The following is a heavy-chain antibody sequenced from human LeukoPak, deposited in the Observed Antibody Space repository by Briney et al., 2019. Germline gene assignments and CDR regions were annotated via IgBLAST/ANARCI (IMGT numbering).Heavy chain of an antibody. CDR1: GGSFTSHY. CDR2: LYHTGIT. V-gene: IGHV4-59*07. CDR3: VRSVDYFDNTGPHMMFDY. Sequence: SDTLSLTCTVSGGSFTSHYWNWIRRPPGKGLEWIGYLYHTGITKYNPSLKSRVSMSVDTFKNQFFLKVNSVTAADTAVYHCVRSVDYFDNTGPHMMFDYWGQGSLVTVSS. J-gene: IGHJ4*02. D-gene: IGHD3-22*01.